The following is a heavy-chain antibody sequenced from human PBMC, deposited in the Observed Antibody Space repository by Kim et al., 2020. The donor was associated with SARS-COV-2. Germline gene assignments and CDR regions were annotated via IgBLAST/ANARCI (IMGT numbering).Heavy chain of an antibody. Sequence: PSLQSRVTISVATSKNQFSLKRSSVTAADTAVYYCAKIVGDGYNYAWFDPWGQGTLVTVSS. D-gene: IGHD5-12*01. CDR3: AKIVGDGYNYAWFDP. J-gene: IGHJ5*02. V-gene: IGHV4-39*07.